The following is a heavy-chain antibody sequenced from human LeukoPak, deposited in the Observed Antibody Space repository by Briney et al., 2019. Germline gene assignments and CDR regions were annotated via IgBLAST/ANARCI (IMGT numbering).Heavy chain of an antibody. CDR1: GFTFSSYS. CDR2: ISSSSTI. Sequence: GGSLRLSCAASGFTFSSYSMNWVRQAPGKGLEWVSYISSSSTIYYADSVKGRFTMSRDNSKNTLYLQMDSLRAEDTAVYYCARGGLYSSGWNEAFDIWGQGTMVTVSS. CDR3: ARGGLYSSGWNEAFDI. J-gene: IGHJ3*02. V-gene: IGHV3-48*01. D-gene: IGHD6-25*01.